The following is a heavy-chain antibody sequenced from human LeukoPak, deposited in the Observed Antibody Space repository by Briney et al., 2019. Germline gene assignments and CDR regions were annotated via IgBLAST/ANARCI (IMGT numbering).Heavy chain of an antibody. J-gene: IGHJ4*02. D-gene: IGHD3-10*01. Sequence: ASETLSLTYSVSGGSISSYYWSWIRQPPGKGLEWIGYISPTGGTNKNPSLTSRVTVSVDTSKNLFSLELEYVTAADAAVYFCARRSVTRWYYSDWGQGTLVTVSS. CDR3: ARRSVTRWYYSD. V-gene: IGHV4-4*09. CDR2: ISPTGGT. CDR1: GGSISSYY.